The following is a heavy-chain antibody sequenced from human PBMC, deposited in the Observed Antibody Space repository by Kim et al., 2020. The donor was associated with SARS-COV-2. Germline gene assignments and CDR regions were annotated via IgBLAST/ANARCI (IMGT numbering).Heavy chain of an antibody. CDR2: IYYSGST. Sequence: SETLSLTCTVSGGSISSSSYYWGWIRQPPGKGLEWIGSIYYSGSTYYNPSLKSRVTISVDTSKNQFSLKLSSVTAADTAVYYCARHERGFRLVYYYGRVDYWGQGTLVTVSS. CDR3: ARHERGFRLVYYYGRVDY. CDR1: GGSISSSSYY. J-gene: IGHJ4*02. V-gene: IGHV4-39*01. D-gene: IGHD3-10*01.